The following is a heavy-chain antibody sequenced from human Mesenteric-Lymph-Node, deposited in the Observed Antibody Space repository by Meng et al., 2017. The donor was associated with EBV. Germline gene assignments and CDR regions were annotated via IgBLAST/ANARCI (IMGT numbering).Heavy chain of an antibody. V-gene: IGHV7-4-1*02. CDR1: GYTFTSYG. D-gene: IGHD1-26*01. CDR3: ARDSGSYYYYFDY. CDR2: SNTDTGNP. J-gene: IGHJ4*02. Sequence: QVPPVQAEAWVKKPGAPVKVSCKSSGYTFTSYGTSWVRQAPGQGLEWMGWSNTDTGNPTYAQDLAGRFVFSLDTSVSTAYLQISSLKADDTAVYYCARDSGSYYYYFDYWGQGTLVTVSS.